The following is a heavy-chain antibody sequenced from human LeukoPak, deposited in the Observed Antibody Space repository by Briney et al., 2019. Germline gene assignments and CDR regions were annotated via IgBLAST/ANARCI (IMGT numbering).Heavy chain of an antibody. V-gene: IGHV4-34*01. Sequence: SETLSLTCAVYGGSFSGYYWSWIRQPPGKGLEWIGEINHSGSTNYNPSLKSRVTISVDTSKNQFSLKLSSVTAADTAVYYCARGLDYDDFWSGPFYYYYMDVWGKGTTVTVSS. CDR3: ARGLDYDDFWSGPFYYYYMDV. CDR2: INHSGST. CDR1: GGSFSGYY. J-gene: IGHJ6*03. D-gene: IGHD3-3*01.